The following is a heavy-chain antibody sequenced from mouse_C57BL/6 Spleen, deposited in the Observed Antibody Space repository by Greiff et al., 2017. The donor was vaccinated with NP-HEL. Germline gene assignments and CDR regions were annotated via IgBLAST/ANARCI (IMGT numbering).Heavy chain of an antibody. Sequence: VQLQQSGAELVRPGASVKLSCKASGYTFTDYYINWVKQRPGQGLEWIARIYPGSGNTYYNEKFKGKATLTAEKSSSTAYMQLSSLTSEDSAVYFCATDYDYDYYAMDYWGQGASVTVSS. CDR2: IYPGSGNT. J-gene: IGHJ4*01. V-gene: IGHV1-76*01. CDR1: GYTFTDYY. CDR3: ATDYDYDYYAMDY. D-gene: IGHD2-4*01.